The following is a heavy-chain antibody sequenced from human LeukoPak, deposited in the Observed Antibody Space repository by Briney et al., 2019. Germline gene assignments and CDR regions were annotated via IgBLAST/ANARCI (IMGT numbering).Heavy chain of an antibody. CDR3: ARGDAGYLDL. V-gene: IGHV4-34*01. J-gene: IGHJ2*01. CDR1: GGSISGYY. CDR2: TNHSRST. Sequence: SETLSLTCAVYGGSISGYYWSWIRQPPGKGLEWIGETNHSRSTNYNPSLKSRVTISVDTSKNQFSLKLSSVTAADTAVYYCARGDAGYLDLWGRGTLVTVSS.